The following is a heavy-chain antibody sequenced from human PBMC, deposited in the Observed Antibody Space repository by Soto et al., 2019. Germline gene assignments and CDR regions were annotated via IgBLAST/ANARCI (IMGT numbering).Heavy chain of an antibody. V-gene: IGHV3-21*01. Sequence: GGSLRLSCAASGFTFSSYSMNWVRQAPGKGLEWVSSISSSSSYIYYADSEKGRFTISRDNAKNSLYLQMNSLRAEDTAVYYCARDEIVSTVTHYWGQGTLVTVSS. J-gene: IGHJ4*02. CDR1: GFTFSSYS. CDR2: ISSSSSYI. CDR3: ARDEIVSTVTHY. D-gene: IGHD4-17*01.